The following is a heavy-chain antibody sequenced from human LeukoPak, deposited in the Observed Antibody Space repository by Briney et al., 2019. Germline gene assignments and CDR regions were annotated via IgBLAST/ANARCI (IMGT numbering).Heavy chain of an antibody. Sequence: GGSLRLSCAVSGFTLNSNWIHWVRQAPGQGLVWVTRINEDGRGTSYADSVKGRFTISKDDAKNTVYLQMNSLRAEDTAVYYCATVFEHWGQGTLVTVSS. CDR2: INEDGRGT. V-gene: IGHV3-74*01. J-gene: IGHJ4*02. CDR3: ATVFEH. CDR1: GFTLNSNW.